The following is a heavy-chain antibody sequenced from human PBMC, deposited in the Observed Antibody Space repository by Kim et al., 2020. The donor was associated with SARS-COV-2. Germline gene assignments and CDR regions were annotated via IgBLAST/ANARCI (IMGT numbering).Heavy chain of an antibody. CDR3: ARSGVAVVIVGVDWFDP. CDR1: GFTFSDYY. J-gene: IGHJ5*02. Sequence: GGSLRLSCAASGFTFSDYYMSWIRQAPGKGLEWVSYISSSGSTIYYADSVKGRFTISRNNAKNSLYLQMNSLRAEDTAVYYCARSGVAVVIVGVDWFDPWGQGTLVTVSS. D-gene: IGHD3-22*01. CDR2: ISSSGSTI. V-gene: IGHV3-11*01.